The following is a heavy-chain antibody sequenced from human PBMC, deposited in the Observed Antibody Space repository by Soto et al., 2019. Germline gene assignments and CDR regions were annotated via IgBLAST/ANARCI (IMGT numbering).Heavy chain of an antibody. CDR1: GGTFSSYA. D-gene: IGHD2-21*02. CDR3: AQGTAHSYYYYGMDV. V-gene: IGHV1-69*06. J-gene: IGHJ6*02. CDR2: IIPIFGTA. Sequence: SVKVSCKASGGTFSSYAISWVRQAPGQGLEWMGGIIPIFGTANYAQKFQGRVTITADKSTSTAYMELSSLRSEDTAVYYCAQGTAHSYYYYGMDVWGQGTTVTVSS.